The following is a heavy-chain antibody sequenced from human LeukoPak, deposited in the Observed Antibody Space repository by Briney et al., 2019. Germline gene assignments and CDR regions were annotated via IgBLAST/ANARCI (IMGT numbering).Heavy chain of an antibody. CDR2: INSDGSST. V-gene: IGHV3-74*01. CDR3: ARDHVVGLWPYYYGMDV. CDR1: GFTLSSYW. D-gene: IGHD5-18*01. Sequence: GGSLRLSYAASGFTLSSYWMHWVRQAPGKGPVWVSRINSDGSSTSYADSVKGRFTISRDNAKNTLYLQMNSLRAEDTAVYYCARDHVVGLWPYYYGMDVWGQGTTVTVSS. J-gene: IGHJ6*02.